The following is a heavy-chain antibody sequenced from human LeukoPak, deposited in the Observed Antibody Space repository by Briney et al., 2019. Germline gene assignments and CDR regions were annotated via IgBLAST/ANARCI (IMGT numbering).Heavy chain of an antibody. D-gene: IGHD3-10*01. Sequence: PGGSLRLSCAASGFTFSSYEMNWVRQAPGKGLEWVSAISGSGGSTYYADSVKGRFTISRDNSKNTLYLQMNSLRAEDTAVYYCAKDLRLWFGEADWFDPWGQGTLVTVSS. V-gene: IGHV3-23*01. CDR3: AKDLRLWFGEADWFDP. CDR2: ISGSGGST. J-gene: IGHJ5*02. CDR1: GFTFSSYE.